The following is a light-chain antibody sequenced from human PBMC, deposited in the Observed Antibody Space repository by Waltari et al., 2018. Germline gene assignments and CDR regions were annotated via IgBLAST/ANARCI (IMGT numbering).Light chain of an antibody. Sequence: DVVMTQSPLSLPVTLGQPVSISCRSSQSLVHRDGSTYLNWFHQRPGQSQTRLIYRVSNRDSGVPDRFSGSGSGSDFTRIISRVEAEDVGVYFCMQGTHWPPSFGGGTKVEIK. J-gene: IGKJ4*01. CDR2: RVS. CDR3: MQGTHWPPS. CDR1: QSLVHRDGSTY. V-gene: IGKV2-30*02.